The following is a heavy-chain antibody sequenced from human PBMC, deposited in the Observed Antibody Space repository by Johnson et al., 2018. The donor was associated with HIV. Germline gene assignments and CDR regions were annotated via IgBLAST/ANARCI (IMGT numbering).Heavy chain of an antibody. Sequence: QVQLVESGGGLIQPGGSLRLSCAASGFTVSSNYMSWVRQAPGKGLEWVAVISYDGSNKYYADSVKGRFTISRDNSKNTLYLQMNSLRAEDTAVYYCARAGRGYGFDIWGQGTMVTVSS. CDR3: ARAGRGYGFDI. J-gene: IGHJ3*02. CDR2: ISYDGSNK. D-gene: IGHD3-10*01. CDR1: GFTVSSNY. V-gene: IGHV3-30*03.